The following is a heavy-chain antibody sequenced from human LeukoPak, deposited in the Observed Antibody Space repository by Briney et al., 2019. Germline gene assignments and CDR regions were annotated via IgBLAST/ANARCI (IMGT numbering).Heavy chain of an antibody. V-gene: IGHV5-51*01. CDR1: GFRLSSYW. CDR3: ARREYYDSRSFDI. Sequence: PGESLKISCKGLGFRLSSYWIAWVRQMPGAGLEWMGIIYLRDSTTRYSPSCQGQVTISADKSINTAYLQWSSPKASDTAMYYCARREYYDSRSFDIWGQGTLVTVSS. CDR2: IYLRDSTT. J-gene: IGHJ4*02. D-gene: IGHD3-22*01.